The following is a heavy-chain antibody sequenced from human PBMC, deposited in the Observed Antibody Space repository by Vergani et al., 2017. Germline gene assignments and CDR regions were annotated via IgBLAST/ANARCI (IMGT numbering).Heavy chain of an antibody. V-gene: IGHV3-23*04. J-gene: IGHJ4*02. D-gene: IGHD5-18*01. CDR2: ISGSGGST. Sequence: EVQLVESGGGLVQPGGSLRLSCSASGFTFSSYAMHWVRQAPGKGLEWVSAISGSGGSTYYADSVKGRFTISRDNSKNTLYLQMNSLRAEDTAVYYCAKLPDSWIQLPPVYWGQGTLVTVSS. CDR3: AKLPDSWIQLPPVY. CDR1: GFTFSSYA.